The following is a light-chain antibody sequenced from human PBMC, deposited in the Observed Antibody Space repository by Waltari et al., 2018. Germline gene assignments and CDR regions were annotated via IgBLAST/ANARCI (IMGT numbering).Light chain of an antibody. CDR2: GAF. J-gene: IGKJ1*01. CDR3: QQGSSFPPT. Sequence: DIQMTQSPSSVSASVGDRVTITCRASQDISNWLAWYQQKPGKGPNLLIFGAFTLQGGVRSRFSGSGSGTDFTLTISGLQPEDSATYFCQQGSSFPPTFGQGTKVEIK. CDR1: QDISNW. V-gene: IGKV1-12*01.